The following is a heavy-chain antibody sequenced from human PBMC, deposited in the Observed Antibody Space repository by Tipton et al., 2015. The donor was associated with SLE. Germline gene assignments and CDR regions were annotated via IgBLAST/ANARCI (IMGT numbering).Heavy chain of an antibody. CDR3: ARYFYDSSGVCLFDL. V-gene: IGHV4-31*03. CDR2: VFSSGTT. CDR1: SGSVSSGAYY. J-gene: IGHJ4*02. D-gene: IGHD3-22*01. Sequence: TLSLTCTVSSGSVSSGAYYWSWIRQHPGKGLEWIGYVFSSGTTYYNPSLQSRLSMSLDTSKNQLSLQLSSVTSADTAVYYCARYFYDSSGVCLFDLWGQGTLVTVSS.